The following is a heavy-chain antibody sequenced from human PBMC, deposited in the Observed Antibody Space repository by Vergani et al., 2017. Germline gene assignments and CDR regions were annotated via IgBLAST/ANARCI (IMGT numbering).Heavy chain of an antibody. CDR3: ARVRTIFGVVAYYFDY. CDR1: GFTFSSYW. V-gene: IGHV3-7*03. J-gene: IGHJ4*02. CDR2: IKQDGSEK. Sequence: EVQLVESGGGLVQPGGSLRLSCAASGFTFSSYWMSWVRQAPGKGLEWVANIKQDGSEKYYVDSVKGRFTISRNNAKNSLYLQMNSLRAEDTAVYYCARVRTIFGVVAYYFDYWGQGTLVTVSS. D-gene: IGHD3-3*01.